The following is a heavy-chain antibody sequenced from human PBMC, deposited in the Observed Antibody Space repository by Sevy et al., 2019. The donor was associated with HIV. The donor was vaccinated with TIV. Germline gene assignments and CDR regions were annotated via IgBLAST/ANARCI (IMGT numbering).Heavy chain of an antibody. D-gene: IGHD3-10*01. V-gene: IGHV3-30*18. Sequence: GGSLRLSCAASGFTFSSYDMHWVRQAPGKGLEGVAIILHDGSYREYVDSVGGRFTMSRDNSKNTMYLKMNGLSIEDTAVYYCAKNRLPGGSYFSRHGLDVWGRGTTVTVSS. CDR3: AKNRLPGGSYFSRHGLDV. J-gene: IGHJ6*02. CDR1: GFTFSSYD. CDR2: ILHDGSYR.